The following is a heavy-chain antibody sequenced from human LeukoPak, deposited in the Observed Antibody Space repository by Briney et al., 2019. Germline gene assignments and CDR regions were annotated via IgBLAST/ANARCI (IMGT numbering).Heavy chain of an antibody. V-gene: IGHV1-69*01. CDR3: AIFQGTYGDNENDY. CDR1: GGTFRSYA. CDR2: IIPMINTP. J-gene: IGHJ4*02. Sequence: SVKVSCKASGGTFRSYAITWVRQAPGKGLEWMGGIIPMINTPKYAQKSQGRVSITADESTSTGYMEVSSLRSEDTAVYYCAIFQGTYGDNENDYWGQGTLVTVSS. D-gene: IGHD4-17*01.